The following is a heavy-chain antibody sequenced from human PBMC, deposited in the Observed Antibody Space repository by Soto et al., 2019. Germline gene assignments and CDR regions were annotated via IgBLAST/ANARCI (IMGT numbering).Heavy chain of an antibody. CDR2: INSDGSST. CDR3: ARVIAVAGGDFDY. Sequence: PGGSLRLSCAASGFTFSSYWMHWVRQAPGKGLVWVSRINSDGSSTSYADSVKGRFTISRDNAKNTLYLQMNSLRAEDTAVYYCARVIAVAGGDFDYWGQGTLVTVSS. CDR1: GFTFSSYW. J-gene: IGHJ4*02. D-gene: IGHD6-19*01. V-gene: IGHV3-74*01.